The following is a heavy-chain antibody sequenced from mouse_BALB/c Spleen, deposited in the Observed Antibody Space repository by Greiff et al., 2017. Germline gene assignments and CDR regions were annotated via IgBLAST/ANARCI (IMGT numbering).Heavy chain of an antibody. Sequence: EVQLVESGGGLVQPGGSLKLSCAASGFTFSSYTMSWVRQTPEKRLEWVAYISNGGGSTYYPDTVKGRFTISRDNAKNTLYLQMSSLKSEDTAMYYCARHGGTAMDYWGQGTSVTVSS. CDR2: ISNGGGST. J-gene: IGHJ4*01. D-gene: IGHD3-3*01. V-gene: IGHV5-12-2*01. CDR1: GFTFSSYT. CDR3: ARHGGTAMDY.